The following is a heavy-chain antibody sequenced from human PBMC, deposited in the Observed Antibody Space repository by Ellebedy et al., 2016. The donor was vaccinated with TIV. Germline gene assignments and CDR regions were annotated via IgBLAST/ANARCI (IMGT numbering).Heavy chain of an antibody. J-gene: IGHJ5*02. CDR3: ARLGEGFYDILTGHINWFDP. V-gene: IGHV5-51*01. CDR1: GYSFTSYW. CDR2: IYPGDSDT. D-gene: IGHD3-9*01. Sequence: GESLKISCKGSGYSFTSYWIGWVRQMPGKGLEWMGIIYPGDSDTRYSPSFQGQVTISADKSISTAYLQWSSLKASDTAMYYCARLGEGFYDILTGHINWFDPWGQGTLVTVSS.